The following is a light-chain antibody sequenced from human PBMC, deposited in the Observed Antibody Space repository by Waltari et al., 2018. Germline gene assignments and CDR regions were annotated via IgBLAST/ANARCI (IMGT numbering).Light chain of an antibody. CDR2: DIS. CDR3: QKYERLPAT. CDR1: QSSGRS. Sequence: SGRASQSSGRSVGWYQQRPGQAPRLLIYDISRRATGIPDRFSGSGYGTDFSLTISRLEPEDFAVYYCQKYERLPATFGQGTTVEIK. J-gene: IGKJ1*01. V-gene: IGKV3-20*01.